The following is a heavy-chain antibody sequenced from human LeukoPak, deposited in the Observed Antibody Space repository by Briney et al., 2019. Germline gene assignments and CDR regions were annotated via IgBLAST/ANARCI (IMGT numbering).Heavy chain of an antibody. CDR2: IIPILGIA. V-gene: IGHV1-69*04. Sequence: ASVKVSCKASGGTFISYTISWVRQAPGQGLEWMGRIIPILGIANYAQKFQGRVTITADKSTSTAYMELSSLRSEDTAVYYCARDRDSSGWYYFDYWGQGTLVTVSS. J-gene: IGHJ4*02. CDR1: GGTFISYT. CDR3: ARDRDSSGWYYFDY. D-gene: IGHD6-19*01.